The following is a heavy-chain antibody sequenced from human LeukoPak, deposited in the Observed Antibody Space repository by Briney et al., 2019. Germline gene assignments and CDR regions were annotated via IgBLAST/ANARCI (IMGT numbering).Heavy chain of an antibody. Sequence: PSETLSLTCTVSGGSISSGGYYWSWIRQPLGKGLEWIGYIYYSGSTNYNPSLKSRVTISVDTSKNQFSLKLSSVTAADTAVYYCARGGYSYADYWGQGTLVTVSS. D-gene: IGHD5-18*01. V-gene: IGHV4-61*08. CDR1: GGSISSGGYY. CDR3: ARGGYSYADY. CDR2: IYYSGST. J-gene: IGHJ4*02.